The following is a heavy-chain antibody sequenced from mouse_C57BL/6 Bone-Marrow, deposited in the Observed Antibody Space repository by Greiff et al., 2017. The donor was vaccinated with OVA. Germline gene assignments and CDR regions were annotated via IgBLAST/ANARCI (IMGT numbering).Heavy chain of an antibody. CDR1: GFTIKNTY. D-gene: IGHD1-1*01. V-gene: IGHV14-3*01. Sequence: VQLQQSVAELVRPGASVKLSCTASGFTIKNTYMHWVKQRPEQGLEWIGRIDPANGNTKYAPKFQGKATITADTSSNTAYLQLRSLTSEDTAIYYCASDYGSTAWFAYWGQGTLVTVSA. CDR2: IDPANGNT. CDR3: ASDYGSTAWFAY. J-gene: IGHJ3*01.